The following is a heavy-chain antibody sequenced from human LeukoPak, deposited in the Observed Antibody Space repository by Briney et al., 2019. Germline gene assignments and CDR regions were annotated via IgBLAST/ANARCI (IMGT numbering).Heavy chain of an antibody. CDR3: ARGTPTTRDFDY. Sequence: GGSLRLSCAASGFTFSSYEMNWVRQAPGKGLEWVSSINGSGDKTYYADSVKGRFTISRDNSKNTLYLQMNSLRAEDTAVYYCARGTPTTRDFDYWGQGTLVTVSS. CDR1: GFTFSSYE. J-gene: IGHJ4*02. CDR2: INGSGDKT. V-gene: IGHV3-23*01. D-gene: IGHD4-11*01.